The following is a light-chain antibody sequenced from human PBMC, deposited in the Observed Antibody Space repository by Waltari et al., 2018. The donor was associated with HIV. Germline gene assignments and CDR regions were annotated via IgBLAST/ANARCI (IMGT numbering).Light chain of an antibody. CDR3: QSYDSSLSASV. J-gene: IGLJ2*01. CDR1: DSNLGTHA. V-gene: IGLV1-40*01. CDR2: NNN. Sequence: QSVLTQPPSVSGAPGQRVTLSCTGSDSNLGTHAVHWYQQPPGTAPQLLIYNNNNRPSGVPDRFSASKSGTSASLAITGLQPEDETDYYCQSYDSSLSASVFGGGTKLTVL.